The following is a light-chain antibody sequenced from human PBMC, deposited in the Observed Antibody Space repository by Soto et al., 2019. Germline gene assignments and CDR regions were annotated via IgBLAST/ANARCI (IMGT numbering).Light chain of an antibody. CDR2: GAS. J-gene: IGKJ3*01. Sequence: EIVLPQSPGTLSLSPGERGTLSCRASQSVSSSTLAWYQQKPGQAPRLLIYGASTRATGIPARFSGSGSGTEFTLTISSLQSEDFAVYFCQQYNNWPPVTFGPGTKVDIK. V-gene: IGKV3-15*01. CDR3: QQYNNWPPVT. CDR1: QSVSSS.